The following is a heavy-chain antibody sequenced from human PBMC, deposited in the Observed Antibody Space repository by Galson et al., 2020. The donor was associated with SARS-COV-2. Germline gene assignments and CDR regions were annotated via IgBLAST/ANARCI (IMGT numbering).Heavy chain of an antibody. Sequence: ESGPTLVKPTQTLTLTCTFSGFSLTTTGVGVGWIRQPPGNALEWLALIYWSAEKRYSPSLQSRLTITKDTSKNQVVLTMTSMHPVDTSTYYCVHDGNNLLGFDYWSQGTRVTISS. D-gene: IGHD1-1*01. CDR2: IYWSAEK. V-gene: IGHV2-5*01. J-gene: IGHJ4*02. CDR1: GFSLTTTGVG. CDR3: VHDGNNLLGFDY.